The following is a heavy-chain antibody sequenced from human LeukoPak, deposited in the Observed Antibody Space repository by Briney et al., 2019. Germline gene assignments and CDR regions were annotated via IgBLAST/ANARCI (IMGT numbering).Heavy chain of an antibody. Sequence: PGGSLRLSCAASGFTFSSYGMHWVRQAPGKGLEWVAFMRYDETKEYYADSVKGRFTISRDNSKNMLYLQMSSLSAEDTAVYYCTKKNAWDAFVIWGQGTLVTVSS. CDR3: TKKNAWDAFVI. CDR1: GFTFSSYG. D-gene: IGHD1-1*01. V-gene: IGHV3-30*02. J-gene: IGHJ3*02. CDR2: MRYDETKE.